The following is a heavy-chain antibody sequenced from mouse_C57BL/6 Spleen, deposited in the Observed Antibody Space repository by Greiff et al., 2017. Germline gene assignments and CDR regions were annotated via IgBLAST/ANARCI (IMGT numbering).Heavy chain of an antibody. V-gene: IGHV1-18*01. CDR3: ATCFAY. CDR1: GFTFTDYN. J-gene: IGHJ2*01. CDR2: INPDDGGT. Sequence: EVQLQQSGAELVKPGASVKISCKASGFTFTDYNMDWVKQSLGKSLEWIGDINPDDGGTSYNQKFKGKATMTVDKSSSTAYMELRSLTSEDTAVYYSATCFAYWGQGTTLTVSS.